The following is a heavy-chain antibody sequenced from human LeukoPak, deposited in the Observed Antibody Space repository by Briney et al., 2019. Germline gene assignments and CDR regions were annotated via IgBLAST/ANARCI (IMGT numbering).Heavy chain of an antibody. CDR3: ASSTGGPEYSSSSGLFGYYFDY. V-gene: IGHV3-7*01. Sequence: AGGSLRLSCAASGFTFSSHWMSWVRQAPGKGLEWVANIKQDGSEKYYVDSVKGRFTISRDNAKNSLYLQMNSLRAEDTAVYYCASSTGGPEYSSSSGLFGYYFDYWGQGTLVTVSS. D-gene: IGHD6-6*01. CDR1: GFTFSSHW. CDR2: IKQDGSEK. J-gene: IGHJ4*02.